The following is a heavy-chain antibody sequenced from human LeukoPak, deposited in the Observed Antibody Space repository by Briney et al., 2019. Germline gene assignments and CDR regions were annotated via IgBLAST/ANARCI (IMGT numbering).Heavy chain of an antibody. CDR2: IWYDGSKK. J-gene: IGHJ4*02. V-gene: IGHV3-33*01. CDR1: GFTFSGSG. Sequence: GGSLRLSCAASGFTFSGSGMHWVRQAPGKGLEWVTLIWYDGSKKYYADSVKGRFTISRDNSENAVYLQMNSLRAEDTAVYYCARDRGGSYYDYWGQGTLVTVSS. D-gene: IGHD1-26*01. CDR3: ARDRGGSYYDY.